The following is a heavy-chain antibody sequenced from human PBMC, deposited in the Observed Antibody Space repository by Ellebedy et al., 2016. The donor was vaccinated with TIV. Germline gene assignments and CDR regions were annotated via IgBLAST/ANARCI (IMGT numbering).Heavy chain of an antibody. V-gene: IGHV3-49*03. CDR2: IRSKAYGGTT. CDR3: TRGGMIVVVITIH. Sequence: GESLKISCTASGFTFGDYAMSWFRQAPGKGLEWVGFIRSKAYGGTTEYAASVKGRFTISRDDSKSIAYLQMNSLKTEDTAVYYCTRGGMIVVVITIHWGQGTLVTVSS. CDR1: GFTFGDYA. D-gene: IGHD3-22*01. J-gene: IGHJ4*02.